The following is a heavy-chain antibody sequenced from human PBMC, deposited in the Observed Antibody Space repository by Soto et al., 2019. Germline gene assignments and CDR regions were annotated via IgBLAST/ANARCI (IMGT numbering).Heavy chain of an antibody. D-gene: IGHD3-22*01. Sequence: PSETLSLTCTVSGGSISSGDYYWSWIRQPPGKGLEWIGYIYYSGSTYYNPSLKSRVTISVDTSKNQFSLKLSSVTAADTAVYYCARALTFDSSGYRDRDFDYWGQGTLVTVSS. J-gene: IGHJ4*02. V-gene: IGHV4-30-4*01. CDR2: IYYSGST. CDR3: ARALTFDSSGYRDRDFDY. CDR1: GGSISSGDYY.